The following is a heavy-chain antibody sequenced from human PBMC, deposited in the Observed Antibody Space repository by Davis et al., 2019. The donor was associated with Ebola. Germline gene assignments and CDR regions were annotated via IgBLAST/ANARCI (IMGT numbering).Heavy chain of an antibody. CDR2: IKQDGSEK. V-gene: IGHV3-7*03. J-gene: IGHJ4*02. Sequence: GGSLRLSCAASGFTFSSYWMSWVRQAPGKGLEWVANIKQDGSEKYYVDSVKGRFTISRDNAKNSLYLQMNSLRAEDTAVYYCAREGTIRGVNFDYWGQETLVTVSS. CDR3: AREGTIRGVNFDY. D-gene: IGHD3-10*01. CDR1: GFTFSSYW.